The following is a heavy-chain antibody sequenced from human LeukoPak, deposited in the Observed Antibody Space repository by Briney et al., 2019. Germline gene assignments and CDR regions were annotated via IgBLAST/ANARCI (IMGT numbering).Heavy chain of an antibody. CDR1: GGSISSGDYY. CDR2: IYYSGST. CDR3: ARVAHIVVVPEQNYYYGMDV. V-gene: IGHV4-30-4*01. J-gene: IGHJ6*02. D-gene: IGHD2-2*01. Sequence: SQTLSLTCTVSGGSISSGDYYWSWIRQPPGKGLEWIGYIYYSGSTYYNPSLKSRVTISVDTSKNQFSLKLSSVTAADTAVYYRARVAHIVVVPEQNYYYGMDVWGQGTTVTVSS.